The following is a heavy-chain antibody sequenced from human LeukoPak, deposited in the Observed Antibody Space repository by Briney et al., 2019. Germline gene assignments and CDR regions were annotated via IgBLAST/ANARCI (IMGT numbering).Heavy chain of an antibody. CDR3: ARDSYGGRYGSGAKGWFDP. Sequence: SETLSLTCAVSGGSISSGGYYWSWIRQHPGKGLEWIGYIYYSGSTYYNPSLKSRVTISVDTSKNQFPLKLSSVTAADTAVYYCARDSYGGRYGSGAKGWFDPWGQGTLVTVSS. V-gene: IGHV4-31*11. J-gene: IGHJ5*02. CDR1: GGSISSGGYY. D-gene: IGHD3-10*01. CDR2: IYYSGST.